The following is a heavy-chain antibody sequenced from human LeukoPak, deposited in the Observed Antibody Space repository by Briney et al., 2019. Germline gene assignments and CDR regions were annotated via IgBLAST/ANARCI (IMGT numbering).Heavy chain of an antibody. D-gene: IGHD3-3*01. J-gene: IGHJ4*02. V-gene: IGHV2-5*02. CDR1: GFSLSTSGVG. CDR3: AHVEWLTHYYYFDY. Sequence: SGPTLVNPTQTLTLTCTFSGFSLSTSGVGVGWIRQPPGKALEWLALIYWDDDKRYSPSLRSRLAITKDTSKNQVVLTMTNMDPVDTATYYCAHVEWLTHYYYFDYWGQGTLVTVSS. CDR2: IYWDDDK.